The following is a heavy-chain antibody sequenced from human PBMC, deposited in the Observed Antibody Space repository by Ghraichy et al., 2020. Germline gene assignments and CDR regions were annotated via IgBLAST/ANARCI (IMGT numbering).Heavy chain of an antibody. CDR2: IYSSGST. V-gene: IGHV4-61*02. Sequence: SETLSLTCSVPGASISSGNYYWNWTRQPAGKGLEWIGRIYSSGSTDYNPSLKSRVTMAVDTSKNQFSLKVTSVTASDTAVYYCARGWYTGGTDAFDIWGQGTIVTVSS. J-gene: IGHJ3*02. CDR1: GASISSGNYY. CDR3: ARGWYTGGTDAFDI. D-gene: IGHD1-26*01.